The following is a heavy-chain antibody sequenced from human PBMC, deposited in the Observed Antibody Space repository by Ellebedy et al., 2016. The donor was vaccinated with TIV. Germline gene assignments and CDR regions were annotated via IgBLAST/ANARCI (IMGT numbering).Heavy chain of an antibody. CDR1: GGSLSADY. CDR3: ARVVPFGEFKRRFDP. J-gene: IGHJ5*02. V-gene: IGHV4-4*07. Sequence: MPLETLSLTCTVSGGSLSADYWHWIRQPAGKRLEWIGRIYATGSTNYNPSLKSRVTMSVDRSKNQLSLRLISVTAADTAVYYCARVVPFGEFKRRFDPWGQGTLVTVSS. CDR2: IYATGST. D-gene: IGHD3-10*01.